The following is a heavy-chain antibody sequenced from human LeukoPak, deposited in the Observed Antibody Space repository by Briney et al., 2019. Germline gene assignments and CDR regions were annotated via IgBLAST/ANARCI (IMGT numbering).Heavy chain of an antibody. CDR3: TRVIVATKDY. Sequence: GRSLRLSCTGSGFTFGDYAMNWVRQAPGKGLEWVGFIRSKNYGGTTEYAASVKGRFTISRDDSRSIAYLQMNSLKTEDTAVYYCTRVIVATKDYWGQGTLVTVSS. CDR1: GFTFGDYA. CDR2: IRSKNYGGTT. D-gene: IGHD5-12*01. V-gene: IGHV3-49*04. J-gene: IGHJ4*02.